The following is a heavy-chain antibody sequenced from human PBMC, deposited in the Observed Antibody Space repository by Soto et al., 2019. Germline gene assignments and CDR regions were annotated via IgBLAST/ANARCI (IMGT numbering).Heavy chain of an antibody. CDR1: GFTFSSYS. D-gene: IGHD3-22*01. V-gene: IGHV3-21*01. Sequence: EVQLLESGGGLVKPGGSLRLSCAASGFTFSSYSMNWVRQAPGKGLEWVSSISSSSNYIYYADSVKGRFTISRDNAKNSLYLQMNSLRAEDTAVYYCARAPYYYDNSGYYYWGQGTLVTVSS. J-gene: IGHJ4*02. CDR2: ISSSSNYI. CDR3: ARAPYYYDNSGYYY.